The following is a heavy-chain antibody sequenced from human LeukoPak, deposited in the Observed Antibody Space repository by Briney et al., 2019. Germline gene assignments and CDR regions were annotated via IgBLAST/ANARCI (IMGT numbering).Heavy chain of an antibody. CDR2: VSGSGGST. CDR1: GFTFSTYA. Sequence: GGSLRLSCAGSGFTFSTYAMNWVRQAPGKGLEWVSAVSGSGGSTYYADSVKGRFTISRDNSKNTLFLQMNSLRAEDTAIYYCAKAPGGNWYVGYYWGQGTLVTVSS. J-gene: IGHJ4*02. V-gene: IGHV3-23*01. D-gene: IGHD1-1*01. CDR3: AKAPGGNWYVGYY.